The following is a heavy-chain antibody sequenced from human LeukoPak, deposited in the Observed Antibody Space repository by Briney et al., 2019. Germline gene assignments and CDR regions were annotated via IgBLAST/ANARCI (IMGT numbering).Heavy chain of an antibody. CDR1: GFTFSSYG. D-gene: IGHD1-26*01. J-gene: IGHJ3*02. CDR3: ARGGSYLSAFDI. Sequence: GGSLRLSCAASGFTFSSYGMHWVRQAPGKGLEWVAFIRYDGSNKYYADSVKGRFTISRDNSKNTLYLQMNSLRAEDTAVYYCARGGSYLSAFDIWGQGTMVAVSS. CDR2: IRYDGSNK. V-gene: IGHV3-30*02.